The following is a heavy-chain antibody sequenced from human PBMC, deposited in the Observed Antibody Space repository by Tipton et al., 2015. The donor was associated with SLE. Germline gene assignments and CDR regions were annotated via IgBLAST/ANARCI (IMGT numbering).Heavy chain of an antibody. D-gene: IGHD5-24*01. Sequence: TLSLTCTVSGGSISSSSYYWDWIRQPPGKGLEWIGEINHSGSTNYNPSLKSRVTISVDTSKNQFSLKLSSVTAADTAVYYCARKRNGMGIWGQGTMVTVSS. V-gene: IGHV4-39*07. CDR1: GGSISSSSYY. CDR3: ARKRNGMGI. CDR2: INHSGST. J-gene: IGHJ3*02.